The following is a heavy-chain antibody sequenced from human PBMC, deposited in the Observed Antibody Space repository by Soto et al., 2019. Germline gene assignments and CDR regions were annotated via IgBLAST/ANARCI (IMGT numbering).Heavy chain of an antibody. CDR2: VDYSGST. J-gene: IGHJ6*03. V-gene: IGHV4-59*01. CDR1: GGSISSYY. Sequence: SETLSLTCTVSGGSISSYYWSWIRQPPGKGLEWIGYVDYSGSTNYNPSIKSRVTISVDTSKNQLSLRLSSVTAADTAVYYCAREGSGSGSYCYYYYMDVWGKGTTVTVSS. D-gene: IGHD3-10*01. CDR3: AREGSGSGSYCYYYYMDV.